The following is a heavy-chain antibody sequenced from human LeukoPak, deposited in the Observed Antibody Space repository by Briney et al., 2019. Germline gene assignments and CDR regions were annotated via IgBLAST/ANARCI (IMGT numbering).Heavy chain of an antibody. CDR3: ARGLNDSLTGENY. CDR1: DGSFSGYY. V-gene: IGHV4-34*01. J-gene: IGHJ4*02. Sequence: PSETLSLTCAVYDGSFSGYYWRWIRQPPGKGLEWIGEINHSGSTDYNPSPKRRVTISLDTSKSQFSLKVRYVTAADTAGYYCARGLNDSLTGENYWGQGTLGTVSS. CDR2: INHSGST. D-gene: IGHD3-9*01.